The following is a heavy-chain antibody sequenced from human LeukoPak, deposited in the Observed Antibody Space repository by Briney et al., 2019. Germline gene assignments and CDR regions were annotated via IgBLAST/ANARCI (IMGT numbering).Heavy chain of an antibody. CDR2: ISYDGSNK. V-gene: IGHV3-30*03. D-gene: IGHD3-3*01. CDR3: ARAATYYDFWSGYYTNYYYYGMDV. J-gene: IGHJ6*02. Sequence: GRSLRLSCAASGFTFSSSGMHWVRQAPGKGLEWVAVISYDGSNKYYADSVKGRFTFSRDNSKNTLYLQMNSLRAEDTAVYYCARAATYYDFWSGYYTNYYYYGMDVWGQGTTVTVSS. CDR1: GFTFSSSG.